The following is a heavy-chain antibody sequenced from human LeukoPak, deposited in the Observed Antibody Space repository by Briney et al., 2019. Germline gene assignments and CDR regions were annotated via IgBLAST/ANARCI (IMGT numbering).Heavy chain of an antibody. J-gene: IGHJ4*02. V-gene: IGHV3-9*01. D-gene: IGHD3-22*01. CDR3: AKGYYSSGYSSFFDY. CDR2: ISWNSGSI. CDR1: GFTFSSYA. Sequence: GGSLRLSCAASGFTFSSYAMSWVRHAPGKGLEGVSGISWNSGSIGYADSVKGRFTISRDNAKNSLYLQMNSLRAEDTALYYCAKGYYSSGYSSFFDYWGQGTLVTVSS.